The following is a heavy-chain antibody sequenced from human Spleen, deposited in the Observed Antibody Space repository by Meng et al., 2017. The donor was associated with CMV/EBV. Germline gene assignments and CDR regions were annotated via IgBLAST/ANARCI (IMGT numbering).Heavy chain of an antibody. V-gene: IGHV3-74*01. D-gene: IGHD2-2*02. CDR3: ARGCTNTNCYKSDFDY. CDR1: GFTFNNYW. CDR2: INGDGSST. J-gene: IGHJ4*02. Sequence: GALKISCAASGFTFNNYWMHWVRQAPGKGLVWVSRINGDGSSTTYADSVKGRFTISRDNAKNTLYLQMNSLRAEDTAVYYCARGCTNTNCYKSDFDYWGQGTLVTVSS.